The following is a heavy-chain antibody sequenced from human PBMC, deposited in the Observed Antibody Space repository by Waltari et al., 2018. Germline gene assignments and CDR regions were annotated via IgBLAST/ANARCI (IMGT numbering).Heavy chain of an antibody. CDR3: ARDAPYGDAFDI. J-gene: IGHJ3*02. D-gene: IGHD4-17*01. CDR1: GFTFSSYS. V-gene: IGHV3-21*01. Sequence: EVQLVESGGGLVKPGGSLRLSCAASGFTFSSYSMNWVRQAPGKGLEWVSSIISSNSYIYYADSVKGRFTISRDNAKNSLYLQMNSLRAEDTAVYYCARDAPYGDAFDIWGQGTMVTVSS. CDR2: IISSNSYI.